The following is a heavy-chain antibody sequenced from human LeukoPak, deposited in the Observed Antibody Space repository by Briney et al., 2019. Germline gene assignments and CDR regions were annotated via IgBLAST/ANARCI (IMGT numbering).Heavy chain of an antibody. D-gene: IGHD1-1*01. CDR1: GFTFSTYA. Sequence: GGSLRLSCAASGFTFSTYAMTWVRRAPGRGLEWVSTIGTSDSSTYYADSVKGRFTISRDNSKNTLYLQMNSLRAEDTAVYYCARGSTGPDSWGQGTLVTVSS. V-gene: IGHV3-23*01. CDR3: ARGSTGPDS. CDR2: IGTSDSST. J-gene: IGHJ4*02.